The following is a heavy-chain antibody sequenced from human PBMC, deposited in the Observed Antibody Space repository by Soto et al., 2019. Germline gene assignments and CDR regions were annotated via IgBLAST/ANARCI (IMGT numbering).Heavy chain of an antibody. V-gene: IGHV1-46*01. Sequence: QVQLVQSGPEVKKPGASVKLSCKASGYIFTTYQINWVRQAPGQGLERMGVINPGGGVTSYAQKFEGRVTVTSDTSTTTVYMELSRLAFDDTAVYYCARDPAPAGINYFDPWGQGTLVTVSS. D-gene: IGHD4-4*01. CDR1: GYIFTTYQ. J-gene: IGHJ5*02. CDR3: ARDPAPAGINYFDP. CDR2: INPGGGVT.